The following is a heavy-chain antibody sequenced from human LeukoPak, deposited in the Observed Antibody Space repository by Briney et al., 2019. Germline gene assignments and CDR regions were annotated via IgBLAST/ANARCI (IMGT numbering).Heavy chain of an antibody. CDR3: TRHDVVPIIGHGMAV. J-gene: IGHJ6*02. CDR2: ISPNGYT. D-gene: IGHD2-2*01. Sequence: SETLSLTCTVSGASIGSYYWSWIRQPPGKGLEWIGYISPNGYTLYPPSLRSRVTISRDTSDNQFSLILSSVTAADTAIYYCTRHDVVPIIGHGMAVWGQGTTVTVSS. CDR1: GASIGSYY. V-gene: IGHV4-59*08.